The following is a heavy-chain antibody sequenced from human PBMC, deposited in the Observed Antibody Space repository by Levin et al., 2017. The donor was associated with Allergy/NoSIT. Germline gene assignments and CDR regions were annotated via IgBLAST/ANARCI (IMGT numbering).Heavy chain of an antibody. D-gene: IGHD6-19*01. CDR2: ISYDGSNK. J-gene: IGHJ4*02. Sequence: PGGSLRLSCAASGFTFSSYAMHWVRQAPGKGLEWVAVISYDGSNKYYADSVKGRFTISRDNSKNTLYLQMNSLRAEDTAVYYCARAQFSIAVAGTDDYWGQGTLVTVSS. CDR1: GFTFSSYA. CDR3: ARAQFSIAVAGTDDY. V-gene: IGHV3-30*04.